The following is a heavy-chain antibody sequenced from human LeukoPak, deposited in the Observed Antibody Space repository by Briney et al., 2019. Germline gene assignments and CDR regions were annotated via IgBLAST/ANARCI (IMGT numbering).Heavy chain of an antibody. J-gene: IGHJ2*01. CDR3: ARKTFYPNWFFDV. Sequence: ASESLSLTCVVSGGSMSGHYWNWIRQSPGKPLEWIGYVYDSGDTNYNPALKSRVRISLDTSKNQFSLTLMSVTATDTALYFCARKTFYPNWFFDVWGRGTLVTVSS. V-gene: IGHV4-59*08. CDR2: VYDSGDT. CDR1: GGSMSGHY. D-gene: IGHD2/OR15-2a*01.